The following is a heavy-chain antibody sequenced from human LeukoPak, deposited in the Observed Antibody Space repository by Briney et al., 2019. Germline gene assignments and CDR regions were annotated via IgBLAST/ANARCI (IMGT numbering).Heavy chain of an antibody. J-gene: IGHJ5*02. CDR2: IRYDGEKQ. V-gene: IGHV3-30*02. Sequence: GGSLRLSCAASGLTFSSYGMHWVRQAPGKGLEWVTFIRYDGEKQHYVDSVKGRFTISRDNSKDTLYLQMNDVRPEDTAVYCTSTVLGRADWLDPWGLGTPVTVSS. D-gene: IGHD7-27*01. CDR3: TSTVLGRADWLDP. CDR1: GLTFSSYG.